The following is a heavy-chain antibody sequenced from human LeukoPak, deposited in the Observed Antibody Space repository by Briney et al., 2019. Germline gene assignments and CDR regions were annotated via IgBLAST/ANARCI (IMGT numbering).Heavy chain of an antibody. CDR3: AKDKYYDILTGYYTD. CDR2: ISGSGGSA. D-gene: IGHD3-9*01. V-gene: IGHV3-23*01. Sequence: PGGSLRLSCAASGFTFSSNAMNWVRQAPGKGLEWVSFISGSGGSAYYADSVKGRFTVSRDNSKDTLDLQMNSLRAEDTAVYYCAKDKYYDILTGYYTDWGQGTLVTVSS. J-gene: IGHJ4*02. CDR1: GFTFSSNA.